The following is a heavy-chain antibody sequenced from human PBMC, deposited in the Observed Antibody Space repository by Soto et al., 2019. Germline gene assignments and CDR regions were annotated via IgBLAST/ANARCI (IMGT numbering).Heavy chain of an antibody. CDR3: AGIVATNFDY. V-gene: IGHV4-31*03. J-gene: IGHJ4*02. CDR2: IYFSGST. D-gene: IGHD5-12*01. Sequence: QVQLQESGPGLVKPSQTLSLTCTVSGGSISRSGYYWSWIRQHPGKGLEWIGYIYFSGSTYYNPSIQSRVTISLDTSKNQFSLNLNSVTAADTAVYYCAGIVATNFDYWGQGTLVTVSS. CDR1: GGSISRSGYY.